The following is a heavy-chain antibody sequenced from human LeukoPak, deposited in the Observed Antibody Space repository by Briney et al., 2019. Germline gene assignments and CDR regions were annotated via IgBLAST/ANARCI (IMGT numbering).Heavy chain of an antibody. CDR3: ARLTAGGYFDWLLVGATIDY. J-gene: IGHJ4*02. CDR1: GYSISSGYY. V-gene: IGHV4-38-2*02. CDR2: IYHSGST. D-gene: IGHD3-9*01. Sequence: ASETLSLTCTVSGYSISSGYYWGWIRQPPGKGLEWIGSIYHSGSTYYNPSLKSRVTISVDTSKNQFSLKLSSVTAADTAVYYCARLTAGGYFDWLLVGATIDYWGQGTLVTVSS.